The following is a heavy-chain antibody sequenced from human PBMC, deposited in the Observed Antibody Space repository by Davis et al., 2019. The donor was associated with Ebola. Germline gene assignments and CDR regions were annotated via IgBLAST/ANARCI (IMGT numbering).Heavy chain of an antibody. Sequence: SETLSLTCAVYGGSFSGYYWSWIRQPPGKGLEWIGEINHSGSTNYNPSLKSRVTISVDTSKNQFSLKLSSVTAADTAVYYCARDGSSGWNYYYYGMDVWGQGTTVTVSS. CDR1: GGSFSGYY. CDR3: ARDGSSGWNYYYYGMDV. J-gene: IGHJ6*02. CDR2: INHSGST. V-gene: IGHV4-34*01. D-gene: IGHD6-19*01.